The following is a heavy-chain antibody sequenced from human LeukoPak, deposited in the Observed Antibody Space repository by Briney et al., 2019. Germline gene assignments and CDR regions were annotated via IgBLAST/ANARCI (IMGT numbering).Heavy chain of an antibody. CDR3: SREKTRLAAGDAFDI. CDR2: ISTYNGNT. CDR1: GYTFSPYG. V-gene: IGHV1-18*01. Sequence: GASVKLSRKPSGYTFSPYGISWVRQAPGQGLEWMGWISTYNGNTYYSLKLQVRVTMTTDTSTSTAYMELRSLRSDATAVSYCSREKTRLAAGDAFDIWGQGTMVTVSS. D-gene: IGHD6-13*01. J-gene: IGHJ3*02.